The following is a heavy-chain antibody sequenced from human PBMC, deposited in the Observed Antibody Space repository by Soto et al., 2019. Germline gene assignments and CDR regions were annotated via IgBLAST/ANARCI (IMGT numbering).Heavy chain of an antibody. J-gene: IGHJ4*02. D-gene: IGHD3-22*01. V-gene: IGHV4-34*12. CDR1: DGSFSGYY. CDR2: IFHGGST. Sequence: SETLSLTCAVYDGSFSGYYWSWIRQPPGKGLEWIGEIFHGGSTDYSPSLKSRVTISVDTSKKQFSPELRFVTAADTAVYYCARPHYDSNTFYSFFDYWGQGTLVTVSS. CDR3: ARPHYDSNTFYSFFDY.